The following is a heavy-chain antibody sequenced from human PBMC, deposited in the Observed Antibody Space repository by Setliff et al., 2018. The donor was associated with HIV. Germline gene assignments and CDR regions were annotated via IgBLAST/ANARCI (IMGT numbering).Heavy chain of an antibody. CDR2: IYYSGST. CDR1: DDSISRSSYY. D-gene: IGHD3-3*01. Sequence: SETLSLTCTVTDDSISRSSYYWAWIRQSPGKGLEWIGSIYYSGSTYYNPSLKSRVTISVVTSKNQFSLKLSSVTAADTAMYYCARDVYDYDFGGYWGQGTLVTSPQ. CDR3: ARDVYDYDFGGY. J-gene: IGHJ4*01. V-gene: IGHV4-39*07.